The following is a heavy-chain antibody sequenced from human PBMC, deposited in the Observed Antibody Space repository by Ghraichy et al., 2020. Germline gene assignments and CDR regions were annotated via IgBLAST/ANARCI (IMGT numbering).Heavy chain of an antibody. Sequence: GGSLRLSCAASGFTFSSYDMHWVRQATGKGLEWVSAIGTAGDTYYPGSVKGRFTISRENARNSLYLQMNSLRAGDTAVYYCAKGHCSSTSCYGNYYYYAMDVWGQGPTVTVSS. CDR2: IGTAGDT. CDR3: AKGHCSSTSCYGNYYYYAMDV. V-gene: IGHV3-13*01. D-gene: IGHD2-2*01. J-gene: IGHJ6*02. CDR1: GFTFSSYD.